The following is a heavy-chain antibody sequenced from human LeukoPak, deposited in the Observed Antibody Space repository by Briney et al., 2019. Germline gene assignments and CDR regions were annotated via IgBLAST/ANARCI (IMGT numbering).Heavy chain of an antibody. D-gene: IGHD3-16*02. J-gene: IGHJ4*02. CDR1: GYTFTSYG. CDR3: ARQYDYVWGSYRPYYFDY. CDR2: ISAYNGNT. V-gene: IGHV1-18*01. Sequence: ASVKVSCKASGYTFTSYGISWVRQAPGQGLEWIGWISAYNGNTNYAQKLQGRVTMTTDTSTSTAYMELRSLRSDDTAVYYCARQYDYVWGSYRPYYFDYWGQGTLVTVSS.